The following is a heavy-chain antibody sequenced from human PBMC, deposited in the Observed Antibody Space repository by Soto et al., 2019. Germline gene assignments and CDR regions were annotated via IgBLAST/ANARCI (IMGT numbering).Heavy chain of an antibody. Sequence: ETLSLTCTVSGGSISSYYWSWIRQPPGKGLEWIGYIYYSGSTNYNPSLKSRVTISVDTSKNQFSLKLSSVTAADTAVYYCARGPGLGYCSGGSCPPFDYWGQGTLVTVSS. CDR3: ARGPGLGYCSGGSCPPFDY. CDR1: GGSISSYY. D-gene: IGHD2-15*01. J-gene: IGHJ4*02. V-gene: IGHV4-59*01. CDR2: IYYSGST.